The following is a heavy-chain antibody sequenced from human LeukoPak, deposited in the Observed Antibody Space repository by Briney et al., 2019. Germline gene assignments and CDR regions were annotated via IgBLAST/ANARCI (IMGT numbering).Heavy chain of an antibody. D-gene: IGHD3-10*01. CDR1: GYTLTELS. Sequence: GASVKVSCKVSGYTLTELSMHWVRQAPGKGLEWMGGFDPEDGETIYAQKFQGRVTMTEDTSTDTAYMELSSLRSEDTAVYYCATDVTGYYGSGSMNQFDYWGQGTLVPVSS. CDR2: FDPEDGET. CDR3: ATDVTGYYGSGSMNQFDY. V-gene: IGHV1-24*01. J-gene: IGHJ4*02.